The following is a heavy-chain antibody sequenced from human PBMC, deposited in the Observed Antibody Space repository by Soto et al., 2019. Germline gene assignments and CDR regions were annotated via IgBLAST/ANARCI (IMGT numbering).Heavy chain of an antibody. V-gene: IGHV3-33*01. Sequence: QVQLVESGGGVVQPGRSLRLSCAASGFTFSSYGMHWVRQAPGKGLEWVAVIWYDGSNKYYADSVKGRFTISRDNSKNALYLQMNRLRAEDTAVYYCAREKGRWLLLTNAFDIWGQGTMVTVSS. CDR3: AREKGRWLLLTNAFDI. D-gene: IGHD3-22*01. J-gene: IGHJ3*02. CDR2: IWYDGSNK. CDR1: GFTFSSYG.